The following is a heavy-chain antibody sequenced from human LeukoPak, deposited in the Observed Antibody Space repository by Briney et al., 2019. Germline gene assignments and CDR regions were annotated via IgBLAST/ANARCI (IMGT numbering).Heavy chain of an antibody. CDR2: ISGSGGST. J-gene: IGHJ4*02. D-gene: IGHD1-7*01. V-gene: IGHV3-23*01. CDR3: ARDAGITGTTVLDY. Sequence: PGGSLRLSCAASGFTFSSYAMSWVRQAPGKGLEWVSAISGSGGSTYYADSVKGRFTISGENAKNSLYLQMNSLRAEDTAVYYCARDAGITGTTVLDYWGQGTLVTVSS. CDR1: GFTFSSYA.